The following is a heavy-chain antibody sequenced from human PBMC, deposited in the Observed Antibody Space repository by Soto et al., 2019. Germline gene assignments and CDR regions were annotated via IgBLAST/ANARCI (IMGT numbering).Heavy chain of an antibody. J-gene: IGHJ4*02. D-gene: IGHD3-3*01. CDR1: GFSLTTSGVG. Sequence: QITLNESGSPPVKPRQTLTLTCTFSGFSLTTSGVGVGWIRQSPGKAPEWLALIYWDDDKRYSPSLKSRLTITKDTSKNQVVLTMADLDPADTATYYCAHRVLRTVFGLVTTTAIYFDFWGQGTPVAVSS. V-gene: IGHV2-5*02. CDR3: AHRVLRTVFGLVTTTAIYFDF. CDR2: IYWDDDK.